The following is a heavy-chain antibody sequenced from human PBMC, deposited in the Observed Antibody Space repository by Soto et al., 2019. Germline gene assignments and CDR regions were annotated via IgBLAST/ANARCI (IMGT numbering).Heavy chain of an antibody. CDR2: IVVGSGNT. J-gene: IGHJ4*02. CDR3: AADPYYYDSSGYHGDY. Sequence: SVKVSFKSSLFTFSYSALDWVRQARGQRLEWIGWIVVGSGNTNYAQKFQERVTITRDMSTSTAYMELSSLRSEDTAVYYCAADPYYYDSSGYHGDYWGQGTLVTVSS. CDR1: LFTFSYSA. D-gene: IGHD3-22*01. V-gene: IGHV1-58*01.